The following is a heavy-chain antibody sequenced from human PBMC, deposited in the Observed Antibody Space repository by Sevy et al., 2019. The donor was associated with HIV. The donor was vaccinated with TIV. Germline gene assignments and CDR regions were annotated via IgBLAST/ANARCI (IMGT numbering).Heavy chain of an antibody. J-gene: IGHJ1*01. D-gene: IGHD1-26*01. V-gene: IGHV3-23*01. CDR3: AKGGSYYESEYFQH. CDR1: GFTFSSYA. CDR2: ISGSGGST. Sequence: GGSLRLSCAASGFTFSSYAMSWVRQAPGKGLEWVSAISGSGGSTYYADSVKARFTISRDNSKNTLYLQMNSLRAEDTAVYYCAKGGSYYESEYFQHWGQGTLVTVSS.